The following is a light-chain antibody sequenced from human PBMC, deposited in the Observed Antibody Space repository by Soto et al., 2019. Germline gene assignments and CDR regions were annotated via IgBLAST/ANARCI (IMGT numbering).Light chain of an antibody. CDR3: SSYTSSSTLV. Sequence: QYALTQPASVSGSPGQSITISCTGTSSDVGGYNYVSWYQQHPGKAPKLMIYDVSNRPSGVSNRFSGSKSGNTASLTISGLQAEDEADYYCSSYTSSSTLVVGGGTQLTVL. J-gene: IGLJ2*01. CDR2: DVS. CDR1: SSDVGGYNY. V-gene: IGLV2-14*03.